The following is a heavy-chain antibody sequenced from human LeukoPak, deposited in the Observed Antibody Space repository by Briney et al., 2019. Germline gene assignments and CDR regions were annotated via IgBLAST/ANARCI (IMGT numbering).Heavy chain of an antibody. CDR3: ARLSSSWYMVW. J-gene: IGHJ4*02. Sequence: PSETLSLTCAVSGGSISSRNYYWGWIRQPPGKGLEWIGNIYYSGSTYYNPSLKSRVTISVDTSKNQSSLKLSSVTAADTAVYYCARLSSSWYMVWWGQGTLVTVSS. V-gene: IGHV4-39*07. CDR2: IYYSGST. D-gene: IGHD6-13*01. CDR1: GGSISSRNYY.